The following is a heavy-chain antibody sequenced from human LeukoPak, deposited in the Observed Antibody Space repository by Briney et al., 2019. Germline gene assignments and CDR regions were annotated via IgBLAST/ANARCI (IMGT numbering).Heavy chain of an antibody. CDR1: GFTFDDYA. D-gene: IGHD5-12*01. J-gene: IGHJ4*02. CDR2: ISWNSGSI. Sequence: GRSLRLSCAASGFTFDDYAMHWVRQAPGKGLEWVSGISWNSGSIGYADSVKGRFTISRDSAKNSLYLQMNSLRDEDTAVYYCASGYGDYWGQGTLVTVSS. CDR3: ASGYGDY. V-gene: IGHV3-9*01.